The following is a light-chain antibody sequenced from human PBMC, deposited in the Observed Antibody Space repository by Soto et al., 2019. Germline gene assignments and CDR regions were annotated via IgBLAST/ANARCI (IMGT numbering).Light chain of an antibody. V-gene: IGKV1-39*01. CDR2: AAS. J-gene: IGKJ2*01. CDR3: QQSYSSQYT. CDR1: QNIDNY. Sequence: DIQMTQSPSSLPASVGDRVTITCRASQNIDNYLNWYQQKPGKAPELLIYAASTLQSGVPSRFSGSGSGSGFTLTISSLQPEDFATYYCQQSYSSQYTFGQGTKLEIK.